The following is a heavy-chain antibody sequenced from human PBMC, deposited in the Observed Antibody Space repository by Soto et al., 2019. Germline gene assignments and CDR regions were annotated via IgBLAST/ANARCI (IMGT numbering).Heavy chain of an antibody. Sequence: QVQLVQSGAEVKKPGASVKVSCKASGYTFTTYYIHWVRQAPGQGLEWMGIINPSSGSTSSAQKSQGGVTMTRDTSTSTVYMELISLRSEDTAVYYCSRAPFASGSGWYDYWGQGTLVTVSS. V-gene: IGHV1-46*03. J-gene: IGHJ4*02. CDR3: SRAPFASGSGWYDY. CDR1: GYTFTTYY. D-gene: IGHD6-19*01. CDR2: INPSSGST.